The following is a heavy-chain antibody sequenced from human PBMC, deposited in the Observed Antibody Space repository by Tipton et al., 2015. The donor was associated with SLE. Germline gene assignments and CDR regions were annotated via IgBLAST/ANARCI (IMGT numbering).Heavy chain of an antibody. CDR1: GFTFSSYE. CDR3: ARDSGWASKGVDL. Sequence: SLRLSCAASGFTFSSYEMNWVRQAPGKGLEWVSYISSSGSTIYYADSVKGRFTVSRDNAKNSLYLQMNSLRAEDSGVYYCARDSGWASKGVDLWGQGTLVTVSS. D-gene: IGHD6-19*01. V-gene: IGHV3-48*03. J-gene: IGHJ5*02. CDR2: ISSSGSTI.